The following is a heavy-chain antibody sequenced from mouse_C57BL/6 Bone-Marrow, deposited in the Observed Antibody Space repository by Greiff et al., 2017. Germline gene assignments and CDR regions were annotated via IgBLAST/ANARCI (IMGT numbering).Heavy chain of an antibody. J-gene: IGHJ3*01. D-gene: IGHD2-1*01. CDR1: GFTFSSYG. CDR2: ISSGGSYT. Sequence: EVQVVESGGDLVKPGGSLKLSCAASGFTFSSYGMSWVRQTPDKRLEWVATISSGGSYTYYPDSVKGRFTISRDNAKNTLYLPMSSLKSEDTAMYYCARNGNPWFAYWGQGTLVTVSA. CDR3: ARNGNPWFAY. V-gene: IGHV5-6*01.